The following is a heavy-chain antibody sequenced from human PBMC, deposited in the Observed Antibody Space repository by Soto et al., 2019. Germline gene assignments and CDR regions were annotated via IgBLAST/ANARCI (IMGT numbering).Heavy chain of an antibody. D-gene: IGHD6-13*01. CDR3: AGVRCIAAGGYYYYYDMDV. CDR2: MYYSGRT. CDR1: GGSISSGGYY. J-gene: IGHJ6*02. Sequence: PSETLSLTCTVSGGSISSGGYYWSWIRQHTGKGLEWSRYMYYSGRTYYSPTPKSRVTITGDSSKNQFSLKLSFVTAADTPVYYCAGVRCIAAGGYYYYYDMDVWGQGTTVTVSS. V-gene: IGHV4-31*02.